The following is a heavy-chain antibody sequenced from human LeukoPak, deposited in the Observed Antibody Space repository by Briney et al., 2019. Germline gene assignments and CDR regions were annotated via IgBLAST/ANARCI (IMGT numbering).Heavy chain of an antibody. Sequence: GGSPRLSCAASGFTFSSYEMNWVRQAPGKGLEWVSYISSSGSTIYYADSVKGRFTISRDNAKNSLYLQMNSLRAEDTAVYYCARQLRYFDWLLGGFDYWGQGTLVTVSS. CDR1: GFTFSSYE. CDR2: ISSSGSTI. J-gene: IGHJ4*02. CDR3: ARQLRYFDWLLGGFDY. V-gene: IGHV3-48*03. D-gene: IGHD3-9*01.